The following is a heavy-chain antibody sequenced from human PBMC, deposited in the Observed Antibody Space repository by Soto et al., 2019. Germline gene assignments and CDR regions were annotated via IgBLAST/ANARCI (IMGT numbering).Heavy chain of an antibody. Sequence: QVQLQESGPGLVKPSQTLSLTCTVSGGSISSGDYYWSWIRQSPGKGLEYIGYIYYSGSTYYNPSLKSRVIISVDTSKNHFSLKLSSVTAADTAVYYCARAWYYYYYGMDVWGQGTTVTVSS. CDR1: GGSISSGDYY. CDR3: ARAWYYYYYGMDV. J-gene: IGHJ6*02. CDR2: IYYSGST. V-gene: IGHV4-30-4*01.